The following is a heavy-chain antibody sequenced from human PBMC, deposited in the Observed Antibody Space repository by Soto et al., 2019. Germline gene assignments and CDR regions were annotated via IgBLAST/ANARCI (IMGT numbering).Heavy chain of an antibody. CDR3: ARDSRITGNPAY. V-gene: IGHV1-18*01. CDR2: ISAYNGNT. CDR1: GYTFTSYG. Sequence: QVQLVQSGAEVKKPGASVKVSCKASGYTFTSYGISWVRQAPGQGLEWMGWISAYNGNTNYAQKLQGRVTMTTDTPTSTAYMEPRSLSADDPAVYYCARDSRITGNPAYWGQGTLVTVSS. J-gene: IGHJ4*02. D-gene: IGHD1-20*01.